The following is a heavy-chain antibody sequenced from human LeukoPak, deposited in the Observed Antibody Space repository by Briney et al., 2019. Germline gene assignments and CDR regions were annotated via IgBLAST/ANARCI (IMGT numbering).Heavy chain of an antibody. Sequence: GGSLRLSCAGSGFTFSSYAMSWVRQAPGKGLEWASTISGSGGAGTYYADSVKGRFTVSRDNSRNTLYLPMNSLRAEDTAVYYCVKDRGGSPFYGMDVWGQGTTVTVSS. CDR2: ISGSGGAGT. D-gene: IGHD1-26*01. J-gene: IGHJ6*02. V-gene: IGHV3-23*01. CDR1: GFTFSSYA. CDR3: VKDRGGSPFYGMDV.